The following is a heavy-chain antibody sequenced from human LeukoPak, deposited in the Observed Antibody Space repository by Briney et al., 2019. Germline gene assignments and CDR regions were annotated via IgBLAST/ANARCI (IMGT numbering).Heavy chain of an antibody. D-gene: IGHD3-22*01. Sequence: PGGSLRLSCAASGLTFSDYYMTWIRQAPGKGLEWVSSISGTGTTIYSADSVRGRFTVSRDNARNSLFLHMNSLRAEDTAVYYCAVQITMIVVVPYFDYWGQGTLVTVFS. CDR2: ISGTGTTI. V-gene: IGHV3-11*04. CDR3: AVQITMIVVVPYFDY. CDR1: GLTFSDYY. J-gene: IGHJ4*02.